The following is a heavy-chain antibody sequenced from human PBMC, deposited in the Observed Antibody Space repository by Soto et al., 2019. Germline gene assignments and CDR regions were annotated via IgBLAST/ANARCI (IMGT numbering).Heavy chain of an antibody. V-gene: IGHV4-59*01. CDR1: GGSISSYY. CDR2: IYYSGST. D-gene: IGHD4-17*01. J-gene: IGHJ4*02. CDR3: ARDVGGDYGDYGIFDY. Sequence: SETLSLTCTVSGGSISSYYWSWIRQPPGKGLEWIGYIYYSGSTNYNPSLKSRVTISVDTSKNQFSLKLSSVTAADTAVYYCARDVGGDYGDYGIFDYWGQGTLVTAPQ.